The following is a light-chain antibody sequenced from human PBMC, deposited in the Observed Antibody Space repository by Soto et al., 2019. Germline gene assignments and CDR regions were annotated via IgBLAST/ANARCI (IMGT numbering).Light chain of an antibody. Sequence: QSALTQPASVSGSPGQSITISCTGTSSDVGSYNLVSWYQQHPGKAPKLMIYEVSKRPSGVSNRFSGSKSGNMASLTISGLQAEDEADYYCCSYAGSRTFVVFGGGTKLTVL. V-gene: IGLV2-23*02. CDR1: SSDVGSYNL. CDR2: EVS. CDR3: CSYAGSRTFVV. J-gene: IGLJ2*01.